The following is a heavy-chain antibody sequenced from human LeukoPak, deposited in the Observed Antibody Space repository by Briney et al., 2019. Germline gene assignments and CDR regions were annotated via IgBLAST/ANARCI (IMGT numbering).Heavy chain of an antibody. CDR3: ARLGDYYDSSGFWYAFDI. Sequence: SETLSLTCIVSGGSISSYYWSWIRQPPGKGLEWIGYIYYSGSTNYNPSLKSRVTISVDTSKNQFSLKLSSVTAADTAVYYCARLGDYYDSSGFWYAFDIWGQGTMVTVSS. J-gene: IGHJ3*02. V-gene: IGHV4-59*01. D-gene: IGHD3-22*01. CDR2: IYYSGST. CDR1: GGSISSYY.